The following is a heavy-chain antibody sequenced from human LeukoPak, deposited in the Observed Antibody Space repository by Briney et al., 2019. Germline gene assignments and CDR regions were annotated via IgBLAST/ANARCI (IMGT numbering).Heavy chain of an antibody. Sequence: SETLSLTCTVSGYSISSGYYWAWIRQPPGKGLEWIGTIYHSGSTYSNPSLKSRVTISVDTSKNQFSLRLSSVTAADTAVYCCARETGTYSAFDYWGQGTLVTVSS. CDR1: GYSISSGYY. V-gene: IGHV4-38-2*02. J-gene: IGHJ4*02. D-gene: IGHD1-26*01. CDR3: ARETGTYSAFDY. CDR2: IYHSGST.